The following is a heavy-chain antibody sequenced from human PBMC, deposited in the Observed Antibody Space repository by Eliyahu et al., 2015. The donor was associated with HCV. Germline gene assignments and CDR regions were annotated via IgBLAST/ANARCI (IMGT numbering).Heavy chain of an antibody. CDR3: ARDGGNSVTDAFDI. J-gene: IGHJ3*02. Sequence: QVQLQESGPGLVKPSETLSLTCTVSGGSISSYYWSWIRQPPGKGLEWIGYIYYSGSTNYNPSLKSRVTISVDTSKNQFSLKLSSVTAADTAVYYCARDGGNSVTDAFDIWGQGTMVTVSS. CDR1: GGSISSYY. V-gene: IGHV4-59*08. CDR2: IYYSGST. D-gene: IGHD4-23*01.